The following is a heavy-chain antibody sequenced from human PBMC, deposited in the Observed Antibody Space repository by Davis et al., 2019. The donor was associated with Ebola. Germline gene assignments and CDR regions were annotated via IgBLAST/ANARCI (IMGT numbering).Heavy chain of an antibody. CDR3: ARTSIVGTTTTASDI. J-gene: IGHJ3*02. CDR2: ISAYNGNT. D-gene: IGHD1-26*01. Sequence: ASVKVSCKASGYTFKNSPISWVRQAPAQGLEWMGWISAYNGNTAYAQILQGRVTMTTDTSTGTAYMELRSLRSDDTAVYFCARTSIVGTTTTASDIWGQGTMVTVSS. V-gene: IGHV1-18*01. CDR1: GYTFKNSP.